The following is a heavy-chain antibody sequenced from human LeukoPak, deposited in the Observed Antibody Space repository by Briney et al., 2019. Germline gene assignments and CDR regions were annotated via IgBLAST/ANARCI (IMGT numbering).Heavy chain of an antibody. V-gene: IGHV3-23*01. J-gene: IGHJ4*02. CDR2: ISGSGGST. CDR3: ARGGILITFGAFDF. Sequence: GGSLRLSCAASGFIFSSYTMNWVRQAPGKGLEWVSAISGSGGSTYYADSVKGRFTISRDNSKNTLYLQMNGLRADDTAVYYCARGGILITFGAFDFWGQGTLVTVSS. D-gene: IGHD3-16*01. CDR1: GFIFSSYT.